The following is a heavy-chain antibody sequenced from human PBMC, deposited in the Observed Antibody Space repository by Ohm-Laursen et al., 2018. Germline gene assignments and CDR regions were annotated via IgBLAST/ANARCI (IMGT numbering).Heavy chain of an antibody. D-gene: IGHD3-16*01. V-gene: IGHV3-30*03. CDR2: ISYDESDE. J-gene: IGHJ3*02. CDR1: GFTFSSYG. CDR3: AREGGAFEI. Sequence: SLRLSCAASGFTFSSYGMHWVRQAPGKGLEWVALISYDESDEYYADSVKGRFTISRDNSKNTLYLQMNSLRAEDTAVYYCAREGGAFEIWGQGTMVTVSS.